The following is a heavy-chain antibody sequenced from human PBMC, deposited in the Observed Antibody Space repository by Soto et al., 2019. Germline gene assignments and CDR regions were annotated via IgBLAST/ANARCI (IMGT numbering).Heavy chain of an antibody. CDR2: IVVGSGNT. Sequence: ASVKVSCKASGFTFTSSAVQWVRQARGQRLEWIGWIVVGSGNTNYAQKFQEGVTITRDMSTSTAYMELSSLRSEDTAVYYCAARAVRGAYYAHWGQGTLVTVSS. V-gene: IGHV1-58*01. D-gene: IGHD3-10*01. CDR3: AARAVRGAYYAH. J-gene: IGHJ4*02. CDR1: GFTFTSSA.